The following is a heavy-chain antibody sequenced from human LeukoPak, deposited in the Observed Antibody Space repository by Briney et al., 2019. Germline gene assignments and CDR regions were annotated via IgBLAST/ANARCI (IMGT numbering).Heavy chain of an antibody. CDR3: ARYDFWSGSGMDY. CDR1: GYTFTGYY. D-gene: IGHD3-3*01. J-gene: IGHJ4*02. CDR2: INPNSGGT. Sequence: ASVKVSCKASGYTFTGYYMHWVRQAPGQGLEWMGWINPNSGGTNYAQKFQGRVTMTRDTSISTAYMELSRLRSDDTAVYYCARYDFWSGSGMDYWGQGTLVTVSS. V-gene: IGHV1-2*02.